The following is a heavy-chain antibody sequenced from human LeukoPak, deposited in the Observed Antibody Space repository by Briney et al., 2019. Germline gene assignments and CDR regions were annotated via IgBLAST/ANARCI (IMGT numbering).Heavy chain of an antibody. J-gene: IGHJ6*02. Sequence: SETLSLTCAVYGGSFSVYYWSWIRQPPGKGLEWIGEINHSGSTNYDPSLKSRVTISVDTSKNQFSLKLSSVTAADTAVYYCARGTEDGMDVWGQGTTVTVSS. V-gene: IGHV4-34*01. CDR1: GGSFSVYY. CDR2: INHSGST. CDR3: ARGTEDGMDV.